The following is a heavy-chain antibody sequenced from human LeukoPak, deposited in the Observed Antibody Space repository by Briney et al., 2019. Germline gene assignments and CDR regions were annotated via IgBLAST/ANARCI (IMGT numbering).Heavy chain of an antibody. V-gene: IGHV1-2*02. CDR2: INPTSGVT. CDR1: GHTFTGYY. D-gene: IGHD3/OR15-3a*01. Sequence: GASVKVSCKTSGHTFTGYYIHWVRQAPGQGLEWMGWINPTSGVTNYAQHFEGRVTMTRDTSITTVYMELSSLRSDDTALYYCARDSGGTGAVFPRLDYYFDLWGRGTLATVSS. J-gene: IGHJ2*01. CDR3: ARDSGGTGAVFPRLDYYFDL.